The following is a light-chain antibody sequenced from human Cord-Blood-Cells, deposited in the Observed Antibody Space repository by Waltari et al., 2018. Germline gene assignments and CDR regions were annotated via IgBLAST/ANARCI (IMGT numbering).Light chain of an antibody. V-gene: IGLV1-36*01. CDR3: AAWDDSLNGYV. Sequence: QSVLTQPPSVSEAPRQRVTIPCSGSRSNIGNNAVTWYPQLPGKAPKLLIYYDDLLPSGVSDRFSGSKSGTSASLAISGLQSEDEADYYCAAWDDSLNGYVFGTGTKVTVL. CDR2: YDD. CDR1: RSNIGNNA. J-gene: IGLJ1*01.